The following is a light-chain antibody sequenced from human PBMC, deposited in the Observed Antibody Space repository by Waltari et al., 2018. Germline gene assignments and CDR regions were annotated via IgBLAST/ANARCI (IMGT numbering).Light chain of an antibody. CDR1: QSVSSN. Sequence: EIVMTQSPATLSVSPGERATLSCRASQSVSSNLAWYQQKPGQAPRLLIYGASIRATGIPARFSGSGSGTEFTLTISILQSEDFAVYYCQQYNNWPPDTFGPGTKVDIK. V-gene: IGKV3D-15*03. J-gene: IGKJ3*01. CDR3: QQYNNWPPDT. CDR2: GAS.